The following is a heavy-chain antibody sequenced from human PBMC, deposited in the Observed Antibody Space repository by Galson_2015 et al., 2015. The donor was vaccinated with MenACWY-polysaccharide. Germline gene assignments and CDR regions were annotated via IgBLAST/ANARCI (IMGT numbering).Heavy chain of an antibody. CDR2: IISNKGNT. D-gene: IGHD2-2*01. CDR3: ARDGWASVVVPAGAPFDP. V-gene: IGHV1-18*01. J-gene: IGHJ5*02. CDR1: GYTFTSYG. Sequence: QSGAEVKKPGASVTVSCKASGYTFTSYGISWVRQAPGQGLEWMGWIISNKGNTNYAQKFQGRVTMTTDASTTTTYMELRSLRSDDTDVYYCARDGWASVVVPAGAPFDPWGQGTLVTVSS.